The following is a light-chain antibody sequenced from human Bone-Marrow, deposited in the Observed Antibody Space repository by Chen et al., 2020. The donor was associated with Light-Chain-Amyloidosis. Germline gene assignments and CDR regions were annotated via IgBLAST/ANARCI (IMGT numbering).Light chain of an antibody. CDR1: DLPTKY. CDR2: RDT. V-gene: IGLV3-25*03. J-gene: IGLJ2*01. CDR3: QSADSSGTYEVI. Sequence: SYELTQTPSVSVSPGQTARITCSGDDLPTKYAYWYQQKPGQAPVLVIHRDTERPSGISERFSGSSSGTTATLTISGVQAEDAADYHSQSADSSGTYEVIFGGGTKLTVL.